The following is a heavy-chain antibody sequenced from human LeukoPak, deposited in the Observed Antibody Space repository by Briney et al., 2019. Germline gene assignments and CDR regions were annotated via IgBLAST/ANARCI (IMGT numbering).Heavy chain of an antibody. Sequence: PGGSLRLSCAASGFTFSGSAMHWVRQASGKGLEWVGRIRSKANSYATAYAASVKGRFTISRDDSKNTAYLQMNSLKTEDTAVYYCYLHFGAYCSGGSCYSDSFDPWGQGTLVTVSS. J-gene: IGHJ5*02. CDR3: YLHFGAYCSGGSCYSDSFDP. D-gene: IGHD2-15*01. CDR1: GFTFSGSA. CDR2: IRSKANSYAT. V-gene: IGHV3-73*01.